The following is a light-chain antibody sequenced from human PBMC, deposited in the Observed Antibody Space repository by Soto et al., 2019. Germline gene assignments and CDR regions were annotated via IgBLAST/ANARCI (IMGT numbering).Light chain of an antibody. Sequence: ALQLTQSPSSLSASVGARVTITCRASQGIRNDLGWYQQKTGKAPKLLIYDASILETGVPSRFSGSGSGTDFTFTIRSLQPDDFATYYCQQYNSYWTIGQGTKVDIK. V-gene: IGKV1-13*02. CDR1: QGIRND. CDR2: DAS. J-gene: IGKJ1*01. CDR3: QQYNSYWT.